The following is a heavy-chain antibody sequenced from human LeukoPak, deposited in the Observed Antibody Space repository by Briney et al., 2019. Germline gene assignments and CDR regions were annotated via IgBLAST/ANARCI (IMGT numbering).Heavy chain of an antibody. CDR2: ISSSSSYI. CDR1: GFTVNNAW. D-gene: IGHD1-26*01. V-gene: IGHV3-21*01. CDR3: ARADSGSYVY. J-gene: IGHJ4*02. Sequence: GGSLRLSCAASGFTVNNAWMSWVRQAPGKGLEWVSSISSSSSYIYYADSVKGRFTISRDNAKNSLYLQMNSLRAEDTAVYYCARADSGSYVYWGQGTLVTVSS.